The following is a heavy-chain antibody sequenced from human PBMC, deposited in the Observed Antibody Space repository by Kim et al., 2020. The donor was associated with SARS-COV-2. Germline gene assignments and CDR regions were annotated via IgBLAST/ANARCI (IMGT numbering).Heavy chain of an antibody. V-gene: IGHV1-69*01. J-gene: IGHJ4*02. D-gene: IGHD3-22*01. CDR3: ARATYDSSGYYSYFDY. Sequence: QKVQGRVPVTADESTSTAYMELSSLRSEDTAVYYCARATYDSSGYYSYFDYWGQGTLVTVSS.